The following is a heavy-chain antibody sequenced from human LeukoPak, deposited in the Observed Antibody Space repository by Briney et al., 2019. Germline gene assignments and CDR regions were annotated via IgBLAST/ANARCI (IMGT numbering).Heavy chain of an antibody. J-gene: IGHJ4*02. Sequence: QPGGSLRLSCAASGFTFSSYGMHWVRQAPGKGLEWVAFIRYDGSNKYYADSVKGRFTISRDNSKNTLYLQMNSLRAEDTAVYYCAKVRGTMTTVTNFDYWGQGTLVTVSS. CDR3: AKVRGTMTTVTNFDY. CDR1: GFTFSSYG. D-gene: IGHD4-17*01. V-gene: IGHV3-30*02. CDR2: IRYDGSNK.